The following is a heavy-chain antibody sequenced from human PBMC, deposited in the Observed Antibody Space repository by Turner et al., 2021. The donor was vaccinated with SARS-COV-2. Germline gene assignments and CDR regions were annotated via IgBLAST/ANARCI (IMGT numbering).Heavy chain of an antibody. CDR3: ARARGVDYYDSSGQRFDP. J-gene: IGHJ5*02. CDR2: IIPIFGTA. Sequence: QVQLVQSGAELKKPGSSVKVSCKASGGTFSSYAISWVRQAPGQGLEWMGGIIPIFGTANYAQKFQGRVTITADESTRTAYMELSSLRSEDTAVYYCARARGVDYYDSSGQRFDPWGQGTLVTVS. CDR1: GGTFSSYA. V-gene: IGHV1-69*01. D-gene: IGHD3-22*01.